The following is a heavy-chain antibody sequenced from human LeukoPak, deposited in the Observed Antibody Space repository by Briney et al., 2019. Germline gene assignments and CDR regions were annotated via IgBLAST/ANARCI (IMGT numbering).Heavy chain of an antibody. V-gene: IGHV1-18*01. CDR2: ISAYNGNT. J-gene: IGHJ4*02. CDR1: GYTFTSYD. CDR3: ARCIAVAEAFDY. D-gene: IGHD6-19*01. Sequence: ASVKVSCKASGYTFTSYDIHWVRQATGQGLEWMGWISAYNGNTNYAQKLQGRVTMTTDTSTSTAYMELRSLRSDDTAVYYCARCIAVAEAFDYWGQGTLVTVSS.